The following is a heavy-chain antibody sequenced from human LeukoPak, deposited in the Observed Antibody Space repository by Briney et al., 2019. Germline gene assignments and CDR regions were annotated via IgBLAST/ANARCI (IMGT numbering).Heavy chain of an antibody. D-gene: IGHD3-3*01. V-gene: IGHV4-38-2*02. CDR1: GYSISSGYY. CDR2: IYHSGST. Sequence: SETLSLTCTVSGYSISSGYYWGWIRQPPGKGLEWIGSIYHSGSTYYNPSLKSRVTISVDTSKNQFSLKLSSVTAADTAVYYCARGRFLEWLLQDYWGQGTLVTVSS. J-gene: IGHJ4*02. CDR3: ARGRFLEWLLQDY.